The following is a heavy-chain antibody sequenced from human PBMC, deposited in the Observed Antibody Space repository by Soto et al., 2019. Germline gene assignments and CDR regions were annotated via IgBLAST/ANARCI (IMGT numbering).Heavy chain of an antibody. CDR1: GFTFSSYG. Sequence: QVQLVESGGGVVQPGRSLRLSCAASGFTFSSYGMHWVRQAPGKGLEWVAVIWYDGSNKYYADSVKGRFTISRDNSKNTLYLQMNSLRAEDTAVYYCASGAGVENYDILTGYMPGDYWGQGTLVTVSS. CDR3: ASGAGVENYDILTGYMPGDY. D-gene: IGHD3-9*01. CDR2: IWYDGSNK. V-gene: IGHV3-33*01. J-gene: IGHJ4*02.